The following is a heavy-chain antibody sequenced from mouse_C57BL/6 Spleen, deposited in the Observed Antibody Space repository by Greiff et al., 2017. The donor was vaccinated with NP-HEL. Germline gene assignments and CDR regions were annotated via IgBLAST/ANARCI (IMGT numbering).Heavy chain of an antibody. CDR3: ARERTDGYYDAMDY. CDR1: GFTFSDYY. V-gene: IGHV5-16*01. J-gene: IGHJ4*01. D-gene: IGHD2-3*01. CDR2: INYDGSST. Sequence: EVKLVESEGGLVQPGSSMKLSCTASGFTFSDYYMAWVRQVPEKGLEWVANINYDGSSTYYLDSLKSRFIISRDNAKNILYLQMSSLKSEDTATYYCARERTDGYYDAMDYWGQGTSVTVSS.